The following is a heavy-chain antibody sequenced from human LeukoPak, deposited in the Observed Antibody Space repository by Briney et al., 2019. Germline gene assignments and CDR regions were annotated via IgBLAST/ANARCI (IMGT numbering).Heavy chain of an antibody. V-gene: IGHV4-30-4*02. CDR2: IYYSGST. J-gene: IGHJ6*02. CDR1: GGSLSSGDYY. Sequence: SETLSLTCTVSGGSLSSGDYYWSWIRQPPGKGLEWIGYIYYSGSTYYNPSLKSRVTISVDTSKNQFSLKLSSVTAADTAVYYCARGEVAIEYGMDVWGQGTTVTVSS. CDR3: ARGEVAIEYGMDV. D-gene: IGHD1-26*01.